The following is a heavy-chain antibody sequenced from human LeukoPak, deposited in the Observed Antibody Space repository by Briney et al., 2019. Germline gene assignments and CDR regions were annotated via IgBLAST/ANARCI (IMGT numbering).Heavy chain of an antibody. CDR1: GYSISSGYY. Sequence: PSETLSLTCTVSGYSISSGYYWSWIRQPPGKGLEWIGYIYYSGSTNYNPSLKSRVTISVDTSKNQFSLKLSSVTAADTAVYYCARCKVAGNFDCWGQGTLVTVSS. D-gene: IGHD6-19*01. J-gene: IGHJ4*02. V-gene: IGHV4-61*01. CDR2: IYYSGST. CDR3: ARCKVAGNFDC.